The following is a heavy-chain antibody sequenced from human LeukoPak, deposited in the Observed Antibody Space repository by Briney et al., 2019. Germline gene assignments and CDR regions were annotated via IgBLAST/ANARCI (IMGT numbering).Heavy chain of an antibody. J-gene: IGHJ4*02. D-gene: IGHD3-22*01. CDR2: ISGSGGST. CDR1: GFTFSSYA. CDR3: AKVGAGITMIVVVINYFDY. Sequence: GASLRLSCAASGFTFSSYAMSWVRQAPEKGLEWVSAISGSGGSTYYADSVKGRFTISRDNSKNTLYLQMNSLRAEDTAVYYCAKVGAGITMIVVVINYFDYWGQGTLVTVSS. V-gene: IGHV3-23*01.